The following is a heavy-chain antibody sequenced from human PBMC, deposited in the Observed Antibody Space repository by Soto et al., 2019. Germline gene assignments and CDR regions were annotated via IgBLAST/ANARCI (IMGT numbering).Heavy chain of an antibody. D-gene: IGHD6-19*01. CDR1: GYTFTGYY. J-gene: IGHJ4*02. CDR2: INPNSGVT. Sequence: QVQLVQSGAAVKKPGASVKVSCKASGYTFTGYYMHRERQAPGQGLEWMGWINPNSGVTNYAQKFQGWVTMTRDTSISTACMELSRLRSDDTAVYYCARGEEQWLPYLFDYWGQGTLVTVSS. V-gene: IGHV1-2*04. CDR3: ARGEEQWLPYLFDY.